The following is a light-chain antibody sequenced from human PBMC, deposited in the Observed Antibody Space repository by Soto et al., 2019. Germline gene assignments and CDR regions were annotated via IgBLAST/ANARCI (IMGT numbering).Light chain of an antibody. Sequence: EIVLTQSPATLSLSPGERATLSCRASQSVSTYLAWYQQKPGQAPRLLIYDASNRATGIPARFSGSGSGTDFTLTISSLHPEDFAVYYCQHRSNWPRTFGQGTKLEIK. CDR2: DAS. V-gene: IGKV3-11*01. CDR1: QSVSTY. CDR3: QHRSNWPRT. J-gene: IGKJ2*01.